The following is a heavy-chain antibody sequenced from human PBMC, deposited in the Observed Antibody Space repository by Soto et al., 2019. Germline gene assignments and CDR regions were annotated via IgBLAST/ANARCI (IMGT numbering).Heavy chain of an antibody. Sequence: EVHLLESGGGLVQPGGSLRLSCAASGFTFSSYVMSWVRQAPGKGLEWVSSISGSAGSTYYADSVRGRFTISRDSSKNTLYLQMDSLRAEDTAVYYCASSEGDWGQGTLVTVSS. CDR3: ASSEGD. V-gene: IGHV3-23*01. J-gene: IGHJ4*02. CDR2: ISGSAGST. CDR1: GFTFSSYV. D-gene: IGHD1-26*01.